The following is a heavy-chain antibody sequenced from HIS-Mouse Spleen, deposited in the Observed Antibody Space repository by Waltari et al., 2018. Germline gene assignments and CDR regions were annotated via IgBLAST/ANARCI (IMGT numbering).Heavy chain of an antibody. CDR3: ARGPLANWGYRAFDI. D-gene: IGHD7-27*01. Sequence: QVQLVESGGGVVQPGRSLSLSCASSGFTFRSFASHWVRQAPGKGLEWVAVISYDGSNKYYADSVKGRFTISRDNSKNTLYLQMNSLRAEDTAVYYCARGPLANWGYRAFDIWGQGTMVTVSS. J-gene: IGHJ3*02. CDR1: GFTFRSFA. CDR2: ISYDGSNK. V-gene: IGHV3-30-3*01.